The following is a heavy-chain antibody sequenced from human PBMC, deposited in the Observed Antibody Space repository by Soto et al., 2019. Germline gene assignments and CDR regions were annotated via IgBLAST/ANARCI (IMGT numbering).Heavy chain of an antibody. CDR2: IIPIFGTA. V-gene: IGHV1-69*01. D-gene: IGHD3-3*01. CDR3: ARQFGDYDSRSGYDHYYGMDV. J-gene: IGHJ6*02. Sequence: VKVSCNASGDSFISYAIIWVRRAPGQGLEWMGGIIPIFGTANYAQKFQGRVTITADESTSTAYMELSSLRSEDTAVYYCARQFGDYDSRSGYDHYYGMDVWAQGTTVTVSS. CDR1: GDSFISYA.